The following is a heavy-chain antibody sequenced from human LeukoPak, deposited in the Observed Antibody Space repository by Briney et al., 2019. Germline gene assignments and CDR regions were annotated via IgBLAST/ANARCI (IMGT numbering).Heavy chain of an antibody. V-gene: IGHV4-4*07. CDR1: GGSISGYY. CDR2: IYSSGGT. J-gene: IGHJ3*02. CDR3: ARGSVNNGFDI. Sequence: SETLSLTCIVSGGSISGYYWSWIRQPAGKGLEWIGRIYSSGGTNYNPSLKSRVTMSVDTSKNQFSLKMTSVTAADTAVYYCARGSVNNGFDIWGQGTMVTVSS.